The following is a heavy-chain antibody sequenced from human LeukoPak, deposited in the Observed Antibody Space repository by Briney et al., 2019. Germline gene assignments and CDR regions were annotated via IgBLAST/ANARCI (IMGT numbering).Heavy chain of an antibody. Sequence: SETLSLACTVSGGSISGSSYYWGWVRQPPGKGLEWIGSIVYSGTTHYDPSLKSRVTISVDTSKSQFSLRLSSVTAADTAIYYCARDFGDHRIDYWGQGTLVTVSS. CDR2: IVYSGTT. CDR3: ARDFGDHRIDY. J-gene: IGHJ4*02. D-gene: IGHD4-17*01. V-gene: IGHV4-39*01. CDR1: GGSISGSSYY.